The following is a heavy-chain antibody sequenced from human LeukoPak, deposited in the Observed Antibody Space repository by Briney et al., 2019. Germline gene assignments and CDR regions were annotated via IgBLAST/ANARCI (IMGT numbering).Heavy chain of an antibody. CDR1: GYTFTSYG. Sequence: ASVKVSCKASGYTFTSYGISWVRQAPGQGLEWMGWISAYHGNTNYAQKLQGRVTMTTDTSTSTAYMELRSLRSDDTAVYYCARDTPPLYIAVAGDFDYWGQGTLVTVSS. V-gene: IGHV1-18*01. D-gene: IGHD6-19*01. CDR2: ISAYHGNT. J-gene: IGHJ4*02. CDR3: ARDTPPLYIAVAGDFDY.